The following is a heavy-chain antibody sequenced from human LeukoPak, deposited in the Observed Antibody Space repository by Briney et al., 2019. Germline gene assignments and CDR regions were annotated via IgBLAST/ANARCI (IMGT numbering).Heavy chain of an antibody. D-gene: IGHD2-2*01. CDR3: ARDPERVVPPYYYYGMDV. V-gene: IGHV3-30-3*01. Sequence: GGSLRLSCAASGFTFSSYAMHWVRQAPGKGLEWVAVISYDGSNKYYADSVKGRFTISRDNSKNTLYLQMNSLRAEDTAVNYCARDPERVVPPYYYYGMDVWGQGTTVTVSS. J-gene: IGHJ6*02. CDR2: ISYDGSNK. CDR1: GFTFSSYA.